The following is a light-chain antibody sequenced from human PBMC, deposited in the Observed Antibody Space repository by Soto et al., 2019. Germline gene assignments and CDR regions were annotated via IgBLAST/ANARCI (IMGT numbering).Light chain of an antibody. Sequence: EIVLTQSPGTLSLSPGERATLSCRASQSVRSGYLAWYQQKPGQAPRLLIYGASSRATGIPDRFSGSGSGTDFTLTISRLEPEDFAVYYCQQYGSSPPRITFGQGTRLEIK. CDR2: GAS. CDR1: QSVRSGY. V-gene: IGKV3-20*01. J-gene: IGKJ5*01. CDR3: QQYGSSPPRIT.